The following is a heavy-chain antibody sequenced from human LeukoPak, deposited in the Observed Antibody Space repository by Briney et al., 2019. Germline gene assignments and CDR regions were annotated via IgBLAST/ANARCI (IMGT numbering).Heavy chain of an antibody. CDR2: INEDGSST. CDR1: GYTFSRYW. V-gene: IGHV3-74*01. J-gene: IGHJ4*02. CDR3: TTDTFGARDS. Sequence: GGSLRLSCAASGYTFSRYWMRWVRQGPGKGLVWVSRINEDGSSTSYAESVRGRFTISRDNAKNTLYLQMNSLRAEDAAVYYCTTDTFGARDSWGQGTLVTVSS. D-gene: IGHD3-10*01.